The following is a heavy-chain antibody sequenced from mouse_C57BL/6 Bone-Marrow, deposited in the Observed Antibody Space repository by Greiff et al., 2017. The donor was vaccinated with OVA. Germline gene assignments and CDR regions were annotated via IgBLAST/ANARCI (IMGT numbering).Heavy chain of an antibody. CDR1: GYTFTDYY. CDR3: ARSKAYYSNPAWFAY. J-gene: IGHJ3*01. D-gene: IGHD2-5*01. CDR2: IFPGSGST. V-gene: IGHV1-75*01. Sequence: VQLQQSGPELVKPGASVKISCKASGYTFTDYYINWVKQRPGQGLEWIGWIFPGSGSTYYNEKFKGKATLTVDKSSSTAYMLLSSLTSEDSAVYFCARSKAYYSNPAWFAYWGQGTLVTVSA.